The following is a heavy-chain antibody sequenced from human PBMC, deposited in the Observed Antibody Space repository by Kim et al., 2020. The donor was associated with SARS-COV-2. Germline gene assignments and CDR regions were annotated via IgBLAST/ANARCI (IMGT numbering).Heavy chain of an antibody. V-gene: IGHV4-34*01. CDR3: ARARDTIFGVVRGRWFDP. J-gene: IGHJ5*02. Sequence: KGRVTISVDTSKNQFSLKLSSVTAADTAVYYCARARDTIFGVVRGRWFDPWGQGTLVTVSS. D-gene: IGHD3-3*01.